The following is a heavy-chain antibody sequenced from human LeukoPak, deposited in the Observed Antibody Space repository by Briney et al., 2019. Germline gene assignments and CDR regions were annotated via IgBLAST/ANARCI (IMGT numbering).Heavy chain of an antibody. J-gene: IGHJ3*01. Sequence: QPGGSLRLSCAASGFTFSSYAMHWVRQAPGKGLEWVAVISYDGSNKYYADSVKGRFTISRDNSKNTLYPQMNSLRADDTAVYYCAKDESASGSYYRGPNAFDLWGQGTMVTVSS. D-gene: IGHD3-10*01. CDR3: AKDESASGSYYRGPNAFDL. V-gene: IGHV3-30*04. CDR1: GFTFSSYA. CDR2: ISYDGSNK.